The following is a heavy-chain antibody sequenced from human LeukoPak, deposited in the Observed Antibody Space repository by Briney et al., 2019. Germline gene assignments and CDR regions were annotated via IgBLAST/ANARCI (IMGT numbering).Heavy chain of an antibody. J-gene: IGHJ5*02. CDR3: AKDRFGIAAAGTNWFDP. CDR2: ISGSGGST. V-gene: IGHV3-23*01. D-gene: IGHD6-13*01. Sequence: GGSLRLSCAASGFTFSSYAMSWVRQAPGKGLEWVSAISGSGGSTYYADSVRGRFTISRDNSKNTLYLQMNSLRAEDTAVYYCAKDRFGIAAAGTNWFDPWGQGTLVTVSS. CDR1: GFTFSSYA.